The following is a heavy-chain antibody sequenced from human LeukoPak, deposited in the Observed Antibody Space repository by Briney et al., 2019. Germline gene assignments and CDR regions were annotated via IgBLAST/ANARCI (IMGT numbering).Heavy chain of an antibody. J-gene: IGHJ4*02. CDR1: GGSASSYD. V-gene: IGHV4-59*08. CDR2: IDYTGST. D-gene: IGHD6-13*01. CDR3: AKHSGSSWFDC. Sequence: SETLSLTCTVSGGSASSYDWSWIRQPPGKGLEWIGYIDYTGSTKYNPSLKSRVTILLDTSRNQISLKLSSVTAADTAVYYCAKHSGSSWFDCWGQGTLVTVSS.